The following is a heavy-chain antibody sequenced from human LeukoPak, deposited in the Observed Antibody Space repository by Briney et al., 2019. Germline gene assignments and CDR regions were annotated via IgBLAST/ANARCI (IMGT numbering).Heavy chain of an antibody. J-gene: IGHJ4*02. Sequence: GRSLRLSCAASGFTFSSYAMHWVRQAPGKGLEWVAVISYDGSNKYYADSVKGRFTISRDNSKNTLYLQMNSLRAEDTAVYYCARAPSSGYYSSFDCWGQGTLVTVSS. CDR1: GFTFSSYA. CDR2: ISYDGSNK. D-gene: IGHD3-22*01. V-gene: IGHV3-30*04. CDR3: ARAPSSGYYSSFDC.